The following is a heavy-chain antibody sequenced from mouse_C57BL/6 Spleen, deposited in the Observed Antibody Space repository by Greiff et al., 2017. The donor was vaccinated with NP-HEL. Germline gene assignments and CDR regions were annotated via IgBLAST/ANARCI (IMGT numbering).Heavy chain of an antibody. J-gene: IGHJ2*01. Sequence: VQLQQSGAELVKPGASVKMSCKASGYTFTSYWITWVKQRPGQGLEWIGDIYPGSGSTNYNEKFKSKATLPVDTSSRTAYIQLRSRTSEDSAVYYCARRGGLRPYFDYWGQGTTLTVSS. V-gene: IGHV1-55*01. CDR2: IYPGSGST. CDR3: ARRGGLRPYFDY. D-gene: IGHD2-4*01. CDR1: GYTFTSYW.